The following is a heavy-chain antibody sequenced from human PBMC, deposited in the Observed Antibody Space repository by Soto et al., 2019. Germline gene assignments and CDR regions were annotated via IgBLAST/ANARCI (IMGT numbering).Heavy chain of an antibody. CDR3: ARDRRTEVDFWSGFDY. D-gene: IGHD3-3*01. CDR1: GYTFTGYY. V-gene: IGHV1-2*04. CDR2: INPNSGGT. J-gene: IGHJ4*02. Sequence: GASVKVSCKASGYTFTGYYMHWVRQAPGQGLEWMGWINPNSGGTNYAQKFQGWVTMTRDTSISTAYMELSRLRPDDTAVYYCARDRRTEVDFWSGFDYWGQGTLVTVSS.